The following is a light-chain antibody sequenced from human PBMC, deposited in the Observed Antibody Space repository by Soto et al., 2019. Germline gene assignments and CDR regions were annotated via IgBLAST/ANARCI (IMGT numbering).Light chain of an antibody. J-gene: IGKJ1*01. CDR1: QSVTSKY. Sequence: EIVLTQSPCTLALSPGERATLSCRASQSVTSKYLAWYQQKPGKAPRLLIFGASIRDTGIPERFSGNGSGTDSTLTINRLEPEDVEVYHCQQYGSSPTTCAQGTKVDIK. V-gene: IGKV3-20*01. CDR3: QQYGSSPTT. CDR2: GAS.